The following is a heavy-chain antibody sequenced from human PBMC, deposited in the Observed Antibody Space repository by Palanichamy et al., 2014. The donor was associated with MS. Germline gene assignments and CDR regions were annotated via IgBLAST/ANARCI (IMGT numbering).Heavy chain of an antibody. Sequence: QVQLVQSGAEVKKPGSSVKVSCKASGGTFSSYAISWVRQAPGQGLEWMGRIIPILGIANYAQKFQGRVTITADKSTSTAYMELSSLRSEDTAVYYCARKTYYYDSSGYSGAFDIWGQGTMVTVSS. V-gene: IGHV1-69*04. CDR1: GGTFSSYA. CDR2: IIPILGIA. D-gene: IGHD3-22*01. CDR3: ARKTYYYDSSGYSGAFDI. J-gene: IGHJ3*02.